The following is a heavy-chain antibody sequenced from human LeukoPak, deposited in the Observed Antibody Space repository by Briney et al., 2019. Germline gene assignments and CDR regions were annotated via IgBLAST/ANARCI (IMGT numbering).Heavy chain of an antibody. J-gene: IGHJ4*02. CDR1: GGSISSYY. CDR3: ARARITMIVAWPYIDY. Sequence: SETLSLTCTVSGGSISSYYWSWIRQPPGKGLEWIGYIYYSGSTNYNPSLKSRVTISVDASKNQFSLKLSSVTAADTAVYYCARARITMIVAWPYIDYWGQGTLVTVSS. V-gene: IGHV4-59*01. CDR2: IYYSGST. D-gene: IGHD3-22*01.